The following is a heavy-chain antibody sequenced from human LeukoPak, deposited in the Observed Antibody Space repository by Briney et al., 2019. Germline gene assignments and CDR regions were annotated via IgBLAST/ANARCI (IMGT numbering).Heavy chain of an antibody. V-gene: IGHV1-18*01. D-gene: IGHD2-2*02. CDR3: ASSLCSSTSCHNRDWFDP. CDR2: ISAYNGNT. CDR1: GYTFTSYG. J-gene: IGHJ5*02. Sequence: GASVKVSCKASGYTFTSYGISWVRQAPGQGLEWMGWISAYNGNTNYAQKLQGRVTMTTDTSTSTAYMELRSLRSDDTAVYYCASSLCSSTSCHNRDWFDPWGQGTLVTVSS.